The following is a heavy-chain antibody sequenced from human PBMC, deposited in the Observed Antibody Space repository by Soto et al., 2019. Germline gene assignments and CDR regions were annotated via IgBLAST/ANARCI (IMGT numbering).Heavy chain of an antibody. CDR3: AADSFPLDRRDDVSNY. V-gene: IGHV1-58*01. D-gene: IGHD3-16*01. CDR2: IVVGSGNT. Sequence: QMQLVQSGPEVKKPGTSVKVSCKASGFTFTSSAVQWVRQARGQRLEWIGWIVVGSGNTNYAQKFQERVTITRDMSTSTAYMELSSLRSEDTAVYYCAADSFPLDRRDDVSNYWGQGTLVTISS. J-gene: IGHJ4*02. CDR1: GFTFTSSA.